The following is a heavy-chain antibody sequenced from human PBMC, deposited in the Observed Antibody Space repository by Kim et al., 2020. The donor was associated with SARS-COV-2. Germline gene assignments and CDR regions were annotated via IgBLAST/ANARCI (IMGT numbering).Heavy chain of an antibody. CDR2: ST. J-gene: IGHJ4*02. Sequence: STNYNPSLKSRVTISVDTSKNQFSLKLSSVTAADTAVYYCASTGTVNTDYWGQGTLVTVSS. D-gene: IGHD4-17*01. CDR3: ASTGTVNTDY. V-gene: IGHV4-34*01.